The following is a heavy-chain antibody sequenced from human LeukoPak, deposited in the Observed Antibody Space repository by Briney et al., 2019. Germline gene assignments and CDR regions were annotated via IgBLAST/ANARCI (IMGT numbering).Heavy chain of an antibody. Sequence: SETLSLTCTVSSGSISSSSYYWGWIRRPPGKGLEWIGSFYYSGSTYYNPSLKSRVTKSVDRSKNQFSLKLTSVTAADTAVYYCARHGNYGDYVGWFGPWGQGTLVTVSS. D-gene: IGHD4-17*01. V-gene: IGHV4-39*01. CDR3: ARHGNYGDYVGWFGP. CDR2: FYYSGST. CDR1: SGSISSSSYY. J-gene: IGHJ5*02.